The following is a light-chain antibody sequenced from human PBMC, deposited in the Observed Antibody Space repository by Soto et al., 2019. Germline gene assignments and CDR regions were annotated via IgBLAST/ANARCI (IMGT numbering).Light chain of an antibody. V-gene: IGKV1-39*01. Sequence: DIQMTQSPSSLSASVGDRVTITCRASQSISNYLNWYQQKPGKAPKFLIHAASSLQSGVPSRFSGSGSGTDFTLIINSLQPEDFATYYCQQSYSVPITFGQGTRLEIK. CDR1: QSISNY. J-gene: IGKJ5*01. CDR2: AAS. CDR3: QQSYSVPIT.